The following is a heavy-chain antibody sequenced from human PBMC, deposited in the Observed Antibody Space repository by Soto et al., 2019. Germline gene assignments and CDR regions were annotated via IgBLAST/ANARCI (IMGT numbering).Heavy chain of an antibody. CDR2: IYYSGST. D-gene: IGHD2-2*01. J-gene: IGHJ6*02. Sequence: QVQLQESGPGLVKPSETLSLTCTVSGGSISSYYWSWIRQPPGKGLEWIGYIYYSGSTHYNPSLKRRVTISVDTSKNQFCLKRSSVTAADTAVYYCAREGCSSTSWYPPYYYYGMDVWGQGTTVTVSS. CDR3: AREGCSSTSWYPPYYYYGMDV. CDR1: GGSISSYY. V-gene: IGHV4-59*01.